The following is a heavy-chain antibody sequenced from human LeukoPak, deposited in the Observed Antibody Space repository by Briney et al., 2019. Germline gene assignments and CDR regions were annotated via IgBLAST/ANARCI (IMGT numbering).Heavy chain of an antibody. J-gene: IGHJ5*02. V-gene: IGHV1-3*01. CDR2: INAGNGNT. CDR3: ARDYYGSGSNYPINWFDP. CDR1: GYTFTSYA. D-gene: IGHD3-10*01. Sequence: ASVKVSCKASGYTFTSYAMHWVRQAPGQRLEWMGWINAGNGNTKYSQKFQGRVTITRDTSASTAYMVLSSLRSEDTAVYYCARDYYGSGSNYPINWFDPWGQGTLVTVSS.